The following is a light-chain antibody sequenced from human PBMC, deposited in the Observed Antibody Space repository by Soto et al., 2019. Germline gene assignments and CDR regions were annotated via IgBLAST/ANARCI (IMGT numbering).Light chain of an antibody. V-gene: IGLV2-14*01. CDR2: DVS. Sequence: QSVLTQPASVSGSPGQSITISCTGTSSDVGGYNYVSWYQQYPGKAPKLMIHDVSNRPSGVSDRFSGSKSGNTASLTISGLQAEAEADYYCSPYTSSREKVFRTVTKVTVL. J-gene: IGLJ1*01. CDR1: SSDVGGYNY. CDR3: SPYTSSREKV.